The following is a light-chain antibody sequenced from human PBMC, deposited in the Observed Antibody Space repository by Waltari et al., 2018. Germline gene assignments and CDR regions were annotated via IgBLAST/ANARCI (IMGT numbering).Light chain of an antibody. J-gene: IGLJ3*02. V-gene: IGLV2-14*01. CDR3: SSYTSSSTWV. CDR1: SSDVGGYNY. CDR2: DVS. Sequence: QSALTQPASVSGSPGQSITISCTGTSSDVGGYNYVSWYHQHPGKAPKFMIYDVSQRPAGFSKRFSVSKSGNTASLTISGLQAEDEADYYCSSYTSSSTWVFGGGTKLTVL.